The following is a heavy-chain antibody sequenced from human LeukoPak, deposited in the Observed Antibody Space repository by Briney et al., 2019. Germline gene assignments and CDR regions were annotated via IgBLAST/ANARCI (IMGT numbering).Heavy chain of an antibody. CDR1: GFSFSTYA. Sequence: GGSLRLSCAASGFSFSTYAMSWVRQAPGKGLEWVSTISGSGDNTYYADSLRGRFTISRDSSKNTLYLQMNSLRAEDTAVYYCAKQTRTTTAPDYWGQGTLVTVSS. J-gene: IGHJ4*02. CDR3: AKQTRTTTAPDY. CDR2: ISGSGDNT. V-gene: IGHV3-23*01. D-gene: IGHD1-1*01.